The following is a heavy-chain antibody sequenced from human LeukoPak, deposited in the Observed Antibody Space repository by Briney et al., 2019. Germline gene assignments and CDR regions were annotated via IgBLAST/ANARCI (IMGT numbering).Heavy chain of an antibody. D-gene: IGHD6-13*01. CDR3: ATTASSSWNDAFDI. V-gene: IGHV5-51*01. Sequence: GESLKIFCKGSGYLFTSYLIDWVRQMPGKGLEWMGIIYSVESDTRYRPSFQGQVTISVDKSISTACLQWSSLKASDTAMYYFATTASSSWNDAFDIWGQGTMVTVSS. CDR2: IYSVESDT. CDR1: GYLFTSYL. J-gene: IGHJ3*02.